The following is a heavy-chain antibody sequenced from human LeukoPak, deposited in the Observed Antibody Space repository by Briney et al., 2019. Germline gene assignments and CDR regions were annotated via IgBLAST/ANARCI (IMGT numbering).Heavy chain of an antibody. D-gene: IGHD3-10*01. CDR3: ARTRGHHATMAYFDY. J-gene: IGHJ4*02. CDR2: INPNGGET. Sequence: ASVKVSCKASGYTFTDSYIHWVRQAPGQGLEWIGWINPNGGETIYAQKLQGSVTMTGDTSINTAYMELNRLRSDDTAVYFCARTRGHHATMAYFDYWGQGTLVTVSS. CDR1: GYTFTDSY. V-gene: IGHV1-2*02.